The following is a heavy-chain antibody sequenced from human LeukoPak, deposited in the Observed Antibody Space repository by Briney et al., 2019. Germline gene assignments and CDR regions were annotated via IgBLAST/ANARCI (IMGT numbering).Heavy chain of an antibody. CDR3: TTEYFGGFEY. J-gene: IGHJ4*02. Sequence: GGSLRLSCVASGFTFRSYWMNWVRQAPGKGLEWVGRVKNRGDGMATDYAAPVKGRFIISRDDSKKTVYLQMDSLKTEDTAVYFCTTEYFGGFEYWGQGTLVTVSS. CDR1: GFTFRSYW. V-gene: IGHV3-15*07. D-gene: IGHD3-16*01. CDR2: VKNRGDGMAT.